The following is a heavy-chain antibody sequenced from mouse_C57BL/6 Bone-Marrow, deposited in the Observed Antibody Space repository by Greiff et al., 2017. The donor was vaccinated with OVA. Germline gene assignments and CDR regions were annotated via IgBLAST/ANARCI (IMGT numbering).Heavy chain of an antibody. V-gene: IGHV5-9*04. CDR2: ISGGGGNT. J-gene: IGHJ1*03. CDR3: ARGGFDV. Sequence: EVQVVESGGGLVKPGGSLKLSCAASGFTFSSYTMSWVRQTPETRLEWVATISGGGGNTYYPDSVKGRFTISRDNAKNTLYLQMSSLRAEDTAVYYCARGGFDVWGTGTTVTVSS. CDR1: GFTFSSYT.